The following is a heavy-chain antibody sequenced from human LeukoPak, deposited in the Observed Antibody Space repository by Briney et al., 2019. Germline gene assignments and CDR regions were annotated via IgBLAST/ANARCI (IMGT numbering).Heavy chain of an antibody. CDR1: GFTFSSYS. D-gene: IGHD4-17*01. CDR3: ARGDLYGDYSIDY. CDR2: ISSSSSYI. J-gene: IGHJ4*02. Sequence: PGGSLRLSCAASGFTFSSYSMNWVRQAPGKGLEWVSSISSSSSYIYYADSVKGRFTISRDNAKNSLYLQMNSLRAEDTAVYYCARGDLYGDYSIDYWGQGTLVTVSS. V-gene: IGHV3-21*01.